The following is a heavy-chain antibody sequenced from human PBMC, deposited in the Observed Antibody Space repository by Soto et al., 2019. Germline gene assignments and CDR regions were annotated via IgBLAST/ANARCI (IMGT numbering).Heavy chain of an antibody. CDR2: MNPNSGNT. CDR1: GYTFTSYD. CDR3: AREVVGGDLPN. V-gene: IGHV1-8*01. J-gene: IGHJ4*02. D-gene: IGHD2-21*02. Sequence: QVQLVQSGAEVKKPGASVKVSCKASGYTFTSYDINWVRQAPGQGLEWMGWMNPNSGNTAYAQKCQGRVTMTRNTSITTAYMDLSTLRSGDTAVYYCAREVVGGDLPNWGQGTLVTVSS.